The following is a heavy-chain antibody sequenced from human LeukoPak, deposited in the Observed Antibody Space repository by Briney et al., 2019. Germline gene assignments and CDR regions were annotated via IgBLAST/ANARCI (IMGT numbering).Heavy chain of an antibody. J-gene: IGHJ4*02. V-gene: IGHV5-51*01. CDR3: ARHRLEVDFFDY. CDR1: GYTFPRYW. D-gene: IGHD2-15*01. Sequence: GESLKISCKGSGYTFPRYWIAWVRQMPGKGLEWMGIIYPTDSDTRYSPSFQGQVTISADTAVNTAYLQWSSLKASDTAMYYCARHRLEVDFFDYWGQGTVVTVSS. CDR2: IYPTDSDT.